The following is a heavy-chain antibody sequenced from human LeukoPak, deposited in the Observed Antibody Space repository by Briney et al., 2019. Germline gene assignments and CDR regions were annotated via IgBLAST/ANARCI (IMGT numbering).Heavy chain of an antibody. J-gene: IGHJ4*02. CDR1: GFTFSSYG. V-gene: IGHV3-23*01. Sequence: GGTLRLSCAASGFTFSSYGMSWVRQAPGKGLEWVSAISGSGGSTYYADSVKGRFTISRDNAKNSLYLQMNSLRAEDTAVYYCASGSGSYYDYWGQGTLVTVSS. CDR2: ISGSGGST. D-gene: IGHD3-10*01. CDR3: ASGSGSYYDY.